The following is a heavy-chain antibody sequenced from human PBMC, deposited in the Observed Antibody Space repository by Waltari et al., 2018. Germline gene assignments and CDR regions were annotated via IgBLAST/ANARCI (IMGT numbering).Heavy chain of an antibody. D-gene: IGHD6-19*01. CDR1: GGSISSGSYS. CDR2: IYTSGST. V-gene: IGHV4-61*09. CDR3: ARNSQWLALDY. J-gene: IGHJ4*02. Sequence: QVQLQESGPGLVKPSQTLSLTCTVSGGSISSGSYSWSWIRQPAGKGLEWIGYIYTSGSTNYNPSLKSRVTISVDTSKNQFSLKLSSVTAADTAVYYCARNSQWLALDYWGQGTLVTVSS.